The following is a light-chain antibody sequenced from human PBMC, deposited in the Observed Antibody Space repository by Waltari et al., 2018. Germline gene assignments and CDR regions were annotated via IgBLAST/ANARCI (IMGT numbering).Light chain of an antibody. CDR3: SSYAGSNFVV. V-gene: IGLV2-8*01. CDR1: SSDGGGYNY. CDR2: EVS. J-gene: IGLJ2*01. Sequence: QSALAQPPSASGSPGQSVPISCTGTSSDGGGYNYVSWYQQHPGKATKLMIYEVSKRPSGVPDRFSGSKSGNTASLTVSGLQAEDEAAYYCSSYAGSNFVVFGGGTKVTVL.